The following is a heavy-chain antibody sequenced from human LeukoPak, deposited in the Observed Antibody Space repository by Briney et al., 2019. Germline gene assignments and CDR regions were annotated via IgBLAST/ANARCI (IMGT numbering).Heavy chain of an antibody. CDR2: IIPTFGTA. J-gene: IGHJ4*02. V-gene: IGHV1-69*05. Sequence: GASVKVSCKASGGTFSSYAISWVRQAPGQGLEWMGWIIPTFGTANYAQKFQGRVTITTDESTSTAYMELSSLRSEDTAVYYCARGRVITMVRGVIITSGFDYWGQGTLVTVSS. CDR3: ARGRVITMVRGVIITSGFDY. CDR1: GGTFSSYA. D-gene: IGHD3-10*01.